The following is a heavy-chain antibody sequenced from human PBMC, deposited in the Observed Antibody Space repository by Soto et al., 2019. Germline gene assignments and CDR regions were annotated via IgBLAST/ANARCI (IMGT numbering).Heavy chain of an antibody. V-gene: IGHV4-31*11. J-gene: IGHJ6*03. Sequence: QLQLQESGPGLMRPSQTLSLTCVVSGSSITSGDYYWTWIRQFPGKGLEWIGYIYYSGSTYYNPSLQSRVSISVDTSKNQFSLNLCSVTAADTAVYHCARLSGDHYYFYMDVWGKGTTVTVSS. CDR3: ARLSGDHYYFYMDV. D-gene: IGHD2-21*02. CDR1: GSSITSGDYY. CDR2: IYYSGST.